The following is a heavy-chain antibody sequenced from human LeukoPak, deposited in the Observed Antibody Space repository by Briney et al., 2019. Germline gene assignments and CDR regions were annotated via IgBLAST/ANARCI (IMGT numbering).Heavy chain of an antibody. J-gene: IGHJ4*02. D-gene: IGHD3-10*01. CDR1: GGSFSGYY. Sequence: PSETLPLTCAVYGGSFSGYYWSWIRQPPGKGLEWIGEINHSGSTNYNPSLKSRVTISVDTSKNQFSLKLSSVTAADTAVYYCARGSRYGSGSYYPCDFDYWGQGTLVTVSS. CDR2: INHSGST. CDR3: ARGSRYGSGSYYPCDFDY. V-gene: IGHV4-34*01.